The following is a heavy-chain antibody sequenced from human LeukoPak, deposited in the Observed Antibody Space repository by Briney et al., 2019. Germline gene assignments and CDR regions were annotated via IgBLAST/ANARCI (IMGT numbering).Heavy chain of an antibody. CDR1: GFTFTTYW. Sequence: GSLRLSCEASGFTFTTYWIHWVRQGPGKGLEWVSAISGSGGSTYYADSVKGRFTISRDNSKNTLYLQMNSLRAEDTAVYYCAKSVGKGGYYFDYWGQGTLVTVSS. J-gene: IGHJ4*02. CDR3: AKSVGKGGYYFDY. CDR2: ISGSGGST. D-gene: IGHD3-16*01. V-gene: IGHV3-23*01.